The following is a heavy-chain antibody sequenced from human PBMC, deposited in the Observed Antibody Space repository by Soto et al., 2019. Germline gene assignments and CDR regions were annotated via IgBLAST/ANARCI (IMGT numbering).Heavy chain of an antibody. Sequence: SDTLSLTCAVSGGSISSGGYSWSWIRQPPGKGLEWIGEIYHSGSTNYNPSLKSRVTISVDKSKNQFSLKLSSVTAADTAVYYCARVLTRSRGDYVRTWGQGTLVNVS. J-gene: IGHJ5*02. D-gene: IGHD4-17*01. CDR1: GGSISSGGYS. CDR2: IYHSGST. V-gene: IGHV4-30-2*01. CDR3: ARVLTRSRGDYVRT.